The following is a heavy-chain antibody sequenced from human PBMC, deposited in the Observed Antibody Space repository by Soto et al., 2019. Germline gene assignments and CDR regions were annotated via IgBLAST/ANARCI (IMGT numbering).Heavy chain of an antibody. V-gene: IGHV4-59*01. J-gene: IGHJ4*01. CDR3: ARMSLFYFFDS. CDR1: SDSMTSYY. CDR2: IYHSGIT. D-gene: IGHD3-10*01. Sequence: SETLSLTCPVSSDSMTSYYWSWIRQPPGKGLECIGYIYHSGITNHNPSLKSRVTISLDTSKTQFSLRLSFVTAAGTAVYYCARMSLFYFFDSWGQGTLVTVSS.